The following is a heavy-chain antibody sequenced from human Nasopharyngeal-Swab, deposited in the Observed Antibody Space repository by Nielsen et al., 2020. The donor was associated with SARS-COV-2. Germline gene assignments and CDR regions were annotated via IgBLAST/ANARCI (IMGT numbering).Heavy chain of an antibody. CDR3: ARGRGYYGSGGYYYMDV. CDR2: INAGNGNT. D-gene: IGHD3-10*01. Sequence: WVRQAPGQGLEWMGWINAGNGNTKYSQKFQGRVTITRDTSASTAYMELSSLRSEDTAVYYCARGRGYYGSGGYYYMDVWGKGTTVTVSS. V-gene: IGHV1-3*01. J-gene: IGHJ6*03.